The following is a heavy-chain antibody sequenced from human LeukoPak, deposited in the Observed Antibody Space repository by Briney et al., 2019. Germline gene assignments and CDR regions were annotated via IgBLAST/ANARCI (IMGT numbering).Heavy chain of an antibody. CDR2: IYYSGST. Sequence: SETLSLTCTVSGGPISSGGYYWSWIRQHPGKGLEWIGYIYYSGSTYYNPSLKSRVTISVDTSKNQFSLKLSSVTAADTAVYYCARLYTNWFDPWGQGTLVTVSS. CDR3: ARLYTNWFDP. J-gene: IGHJ5*02. CDR1: GGPISSGGYY. V-gene: IGHV4-31*03. D-gene: IGHD1-1*01.